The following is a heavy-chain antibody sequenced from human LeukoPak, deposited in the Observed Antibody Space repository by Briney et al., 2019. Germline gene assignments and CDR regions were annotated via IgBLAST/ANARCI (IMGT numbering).Heavy chain of an antibody. Sequence: PGGSLRLSCAASGLTFSSYAMHWVRQAPGKGLEYVSAISSNGGSTYYANSVKGRFTISRDNSKNTLYLQMGSLRAEDMAVYYCARDLYGFGELDYWGQGTLVTVSS. D-gene: IGHD3-10*01. V-gene: IGHV3-64*01. CDR1: GLTFSSYA. CDR2: ISSNGGST. J-gene: IGHJ4*02. CDR3: ARDLYGFGELDY.